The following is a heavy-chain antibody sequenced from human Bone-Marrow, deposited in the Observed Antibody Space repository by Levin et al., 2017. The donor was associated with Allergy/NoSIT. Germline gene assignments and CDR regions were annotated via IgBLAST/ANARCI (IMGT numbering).Heavy chain of an antibody. CDR3: AREFDYHGSGSYLET. D-gene: IGHD3-10*01. CDR2: ISSSGRYI. Sequence: SCAASGFTFSSYTMNWVRQAPGKGLEWVSSISSSGRYIYYADSVKGRFTSSRDNAKNSVSLQMSSLRVEDMAIYYCAREFDYHGSGSYLETWGQGTLVTVSS. J-gene: IGHJ5*02. V-gene: IGHV3-21*01. CDR1: GFTFSSYT.